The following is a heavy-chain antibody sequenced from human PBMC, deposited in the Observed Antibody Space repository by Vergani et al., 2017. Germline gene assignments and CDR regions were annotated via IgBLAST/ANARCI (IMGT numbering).Heavy chain of an antibody. Sequence: QVQLQESGPGLVKPSQTLSLTCTVPGGPIRSGDYYWSRIRQPPGKGLEWIGYIYYSGSTYYNPSPKSRVNIPLDTYKNQFALKLSSVTAADTAVYYCARAESGPYYYDSIWGQGTLVTVSS. CDR3: ARAESGPYYYDSI. V-gene: IGHV4-30-4*01. CDR1: GGPIRSGDYY. D-gene: IGHD3-22*01. CDR2: IYYSGST. J-gene: IGHJ4*02.